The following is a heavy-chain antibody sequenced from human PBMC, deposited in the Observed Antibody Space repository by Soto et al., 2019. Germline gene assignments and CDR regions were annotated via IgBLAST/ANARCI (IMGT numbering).Heavy chain of an antibody. CDR3: ARAMSTAGYRYFEQ. CDR1: GYTCTSYG. Sequence: QVDLVQSGAEVKEPGASVRISCEASGYTCTSYGIHWVRQAPGQSLEWMGWINTGSSNTRYSPEFQARVTITRDTSESTAYMELNSIRSEATAVYYCARAMSTAGYRYFEQWGQGTLVPVSS. V-gene: IGHV1-3*04. D-gene: IGHD3-9*01. CDR2: INTGSSNT. J-gene: IGHJ4*02.